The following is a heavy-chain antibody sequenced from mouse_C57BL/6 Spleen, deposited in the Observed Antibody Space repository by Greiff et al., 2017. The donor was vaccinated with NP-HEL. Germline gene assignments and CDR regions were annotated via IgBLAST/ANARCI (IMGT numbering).Heavy chain of an antibody. CDR1: GFSLSTFGMG. CDR2: IWWDDDK. J-gene: IGHJ4*01. D-gene: IGHD1-1*01. V-gene: IGHV8-8*01. CDR3: ARMPPGSSYDYYAMDY. Sequence: QVTLKVSGPGILQPSQTLSLTCSFSGFSLSTFGMGVGWIRQPSGKGLEWLAHIWWDDDKYYNPALKSRLTISKDTSKNQVFLKIANVDTADTATYYCARMPPGSSYDYYAMDYWGQGTSVTVSS.